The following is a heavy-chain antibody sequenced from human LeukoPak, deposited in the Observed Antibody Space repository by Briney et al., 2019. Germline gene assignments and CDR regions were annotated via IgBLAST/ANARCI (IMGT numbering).Heavy chain of an antibody. D-gene: IGHD3-10*01. Sequence: SVKVSCKASGGTFSSYAISWVRQAPGQGLEWMGGIIPIFGTANYAQKFQGKVTITADKSTSTAYMELSSLRSEDTAVYYCARNSLVRGVPPDYWGQGTLVTVSS. CDR2: IIPIFGTA. J-gene: IGHJ4*02. V-gene: IGHV1-69*06. CDR1: GGTFSSYA. CDR3: ARNSLVRGVPPDY.